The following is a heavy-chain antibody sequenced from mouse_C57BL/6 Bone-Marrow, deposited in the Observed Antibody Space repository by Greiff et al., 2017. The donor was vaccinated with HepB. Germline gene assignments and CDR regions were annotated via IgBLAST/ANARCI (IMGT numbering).Heavy chain of an antibody. D-gene: IGHD1-1*01. J-gene: IGHJ2*01. CDR2: IYPRSGNT. CDR1: GYTFTSYG. V-gene: IGHV1-81*01. CDR3: AGGFITTVVAIDY. Sequence: QVQLKESGAELARPGASVKLSCKASGYTFTSYGISWVKQRTGQGLEWIGEIYPRSGNTYYNEKFKGKATLTADKSSSTAYMELRSLTSEDSAVYFCAGGFITTVVAIDYWGQGTTLTVSS.